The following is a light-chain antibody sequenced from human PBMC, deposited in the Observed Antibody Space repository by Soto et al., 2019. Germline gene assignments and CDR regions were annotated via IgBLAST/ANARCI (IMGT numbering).Light chain of an antibody. Sequence: EIVMTQSPATLSVSPGERATLSCRASQSVSSNLAWYQQKPGQAPRLLIYGASTRATGIPARCSGSGSGTEFTLIISSLQSEDVAVYYCQQYNNWPGYTFGQGTKLEIK. CDR1: QSVSSN. CDR3: QQYNNWPGYT. CDR2: GAS. J-gene: IGKJ2*01. V-gene: IGKV3-15*01.